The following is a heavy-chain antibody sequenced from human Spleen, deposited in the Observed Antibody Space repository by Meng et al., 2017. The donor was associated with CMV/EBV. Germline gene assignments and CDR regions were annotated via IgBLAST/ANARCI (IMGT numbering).Heavy chain of an antibody. CDR3: ERVLFTYSLTGTTLGY. V-gene: IGHV1-2*02. Sequence: ASVKVSCKASGYTFTGYYVHWVRQAPGQGLEWMGWINPNSGGTNYAQRFQGRVTVTRDTSISTAYMELSRLRADDTAVYYCERVLFTYSLTGTTLGYWGQGTLVTVSS. CDR1: GYTFTGYY. CDR2: INPNSGGT. J-gene: IGHJ4*02. D-gene: IGHD1-20*01.